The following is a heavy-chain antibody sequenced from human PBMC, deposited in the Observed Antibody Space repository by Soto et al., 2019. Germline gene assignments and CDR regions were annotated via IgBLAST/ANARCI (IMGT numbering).Heavy chain of an antibody. D-gene: IGHD3-10*01. Sequence: EVQLVESGGGLVQPGGSLRLSCAASGFTLSGRSMHWVRQAPGKGLVWVSGIDNAGTDSTYADSVKGRFTSSRDNAKNMLYLQMNRLRVEDTAVYYCSRGWFGPAGWGKGTTVTVSS. CDR2: IDNAGTDS. V-gene: IGHV3-74*01. J-gene: IGHJ6*04. CDR3: SRGWFGPAG. CDR1: GFTLSGRS.